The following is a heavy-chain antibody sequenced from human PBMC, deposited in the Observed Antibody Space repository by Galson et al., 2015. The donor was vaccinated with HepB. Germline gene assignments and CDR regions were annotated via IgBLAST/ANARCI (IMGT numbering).Heavy chain of an antibody. Sequence: QVQLQESGPGLVKPSETLSLTCTVSGGSISSYYWSWIRQPPGKGLEWIGYIYYSGSTNYNPSLKSRVTISVDRSKNQFSLKLSSVTAADTAVYYCARGVMVRGVTYPRFYYFDYWGQGTLVTVSS. D-gene: IGHD3-10*01. CDR2: IYYSGST. J-gene: IGHJ4*02. V-gene: IGHV4-59*12. CDR1: GGSISSYY. CDR3: ARGVMVRGVTYPRFYYFDY.